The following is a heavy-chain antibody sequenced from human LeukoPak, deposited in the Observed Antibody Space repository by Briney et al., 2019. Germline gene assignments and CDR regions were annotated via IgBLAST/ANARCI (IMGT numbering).Heavy chain of an antibody. CDR3: ARGGVSLGI. J-gene: IGHJ3*02. Sequence: SETLSLTCTVSGGSISSYYWSWIRQPPGKGLEWIGYIYYSGSTNYNPSLKSRVTISVDTSKNQFSLKLSSVTAADTAVYYCARGGVSLGIWGQGTMVTVSS. D-gene: IGHD3-16*02. CDR1: GGSISSYY. CDR2: IYYSGST. V-gene: IGHV4-59*01.